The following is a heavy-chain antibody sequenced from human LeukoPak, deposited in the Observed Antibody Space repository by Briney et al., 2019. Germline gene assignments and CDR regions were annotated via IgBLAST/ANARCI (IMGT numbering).Heavy chain of an antibody. CDR2: IKQDGSEK. CDR1: GFTFSSHA. V-gene: IGHV3-7*01. J-gene: IGHJ4*02. D-gene: IGHD4-23*01. CDR3: ARDSGGNSGVYY. Sequence: GGSLRLSCAASGFTFSSHAMSWVRQAPGKGLEWVANIKQDGSEKYYVDSVKGRFTISRDNAKNSLYLQMNSLRAEDTAVYYCARDSGGNSGVYYWGQGTLVTVSS.